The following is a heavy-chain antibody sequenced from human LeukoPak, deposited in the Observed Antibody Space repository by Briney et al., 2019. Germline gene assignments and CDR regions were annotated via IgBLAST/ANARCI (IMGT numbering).Heavy chain of an antibody. D-gene: IGHD1-7*01. V-gene: IGHV1-18*01. CDR3: ARNWNYVYYYYYYMDV. J-gene: IGHJ6*03. CDR1: GYTFTSYG. Sequence: ASVKVSCKASGYTFTSYGISWVRQAPGQGLEWMGWISAYNGNTNYAQTLQGRVTMTTDTSTSTAYMELRSLRSDDTAVYYCARNWNYVYYYYYYMDVWGKGTTVTVSS. CDR2: ISAYNGNT.